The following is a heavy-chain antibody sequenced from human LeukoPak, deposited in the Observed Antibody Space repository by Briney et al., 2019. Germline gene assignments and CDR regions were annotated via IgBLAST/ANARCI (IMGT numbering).Heavy chain of an antibody. CDR2: IKDDGSET. Sequence: GGSLRLSCAASGFTFSNYWMNWVRQAPGKGLEWVASIKDDGSETYHVDSVKGRFTIARDNTKNSLRLQMNSLRVEDTAVYYCARAGLVSDPLDYYYYMDVWGKGTTVTVSS. D-gene: IGHD3-16*01. V-gene: IGHV3-7*04. CDR1: GFTFSNYW. CDR3: ARAGLVSDPLDYYYYMDV. J-gene: IGHJ6*03.